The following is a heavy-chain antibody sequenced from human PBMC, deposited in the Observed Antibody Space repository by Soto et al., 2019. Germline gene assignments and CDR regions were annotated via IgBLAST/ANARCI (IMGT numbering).Heavy chain of an antibody. CDR2: IYYSGST. CDR3: ARDQFRESSSSGDYYYGMDV. J-gene: IGHJ6*02. Sequence: QVQLQESGPGLVKPSQTLSLTCTVSGGSISSGGYCWSWIRQHPGKGLEWIGYIYYSGSTYYNPSLKSRVTISVDTSQNQFALKLSSVTAADTAVYYCARDQFRESSSSGDYYYGMDVWGQGTTVTVS. D-gene: IGHD6-6*01. CDR1: GGSISSGGYC. V-gene: IGHV4-31*03.